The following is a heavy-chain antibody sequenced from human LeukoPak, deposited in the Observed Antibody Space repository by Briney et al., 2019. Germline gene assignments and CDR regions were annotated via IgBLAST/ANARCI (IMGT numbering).Heavy chain of an antibody. CDR1: GFTFSSYR. V-gene: IGHV3-48*01. Sequence: GGSLRLSCAASGFTFSSYRMNWVRQAPGNGLEWVSYISRSTSTIYYADSVKGRFTISRDNSKHTLYLQMNSLRAEDTAVYYCAKASSNWFDPWGQGTLVTVSS. CDR3: AKASSNWFDP. CDR2: ISRSTSTI. J-gene: IGHJ5*02.